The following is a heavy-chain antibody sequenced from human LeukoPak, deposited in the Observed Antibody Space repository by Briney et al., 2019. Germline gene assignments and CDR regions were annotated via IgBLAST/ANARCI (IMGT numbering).Heavy chain of an antibody. J-gene: IGHJ4*02. D-gene: IGHD6-19*01. V-gene: IGHV3-43*02. CDR2: ISGDGGST. Sequence: GGSLRLSCAAPGFIFGNYAIHWVRQAPGKGLEWVSLISGDGGSTFYADSVKGRFTISRDNSKNSLSLQMSSLRSEGTALYYCARESETSGWYDYWGQGTLVTVSS. CDR1: GFIFGNYA. CDR3: ARESETSGWYDY.